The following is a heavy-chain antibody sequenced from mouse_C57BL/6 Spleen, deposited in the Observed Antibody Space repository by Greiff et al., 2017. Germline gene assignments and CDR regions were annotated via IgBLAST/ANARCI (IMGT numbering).Heavy chain of an antibody. Sequence: VQLQQSGAELVKPGASVKISCKASGYAFSSYWMNWVKQRPGKGLEWIGQIYPGDGDTNYNGKFKGKATLTADKSSSTAYMQLSSLTSEDSAVYFCARRGLHYGSSYDAMDYWGQGTSVTVSS. CDR2: IYPGDGDT. V-gene: IGHV1-80*01. J-gene: IGHJ4*01. CDR3: ARRGLHYGSSYDAMDY. D-gene: IGHD1-1*01. CDR1: GYAFSSYW.